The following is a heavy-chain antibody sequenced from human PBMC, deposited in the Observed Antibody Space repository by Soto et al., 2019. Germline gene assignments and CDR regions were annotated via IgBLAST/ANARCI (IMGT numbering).Heavy chain of an antibody. J-gene: IGHJ4*02. CDR1: GFTFSTYA. CDR3: AQGGGSCGFDW. D-gene: IGHD2-15*01. V-gene: IGHV3-23*01. CDR2: ISGSGGNST. Sequence: GGSLRLSCAAAGFTFSTYAMSWVRQAPGKGLEWVSAISGSGGNSTFYGDSVKGRFTISRDNSKNTLYLEMSSLGAEDTAVYYCAQGGGSCGFDWWSQRTLVTVSS.